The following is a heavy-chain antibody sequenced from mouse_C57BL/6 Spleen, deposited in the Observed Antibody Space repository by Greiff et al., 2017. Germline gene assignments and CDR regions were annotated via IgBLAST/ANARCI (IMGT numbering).Heavy chain of an antibody. CDR3: ARLGPYYLDD. Sequence: EVKLVESGGGLVKPGGSLKLSCAASGFTFSDYGMHWVRQAPEKGLEWVAYISSGSSTIYYADTVKGRFTISRDNAKNTLFLQMTSLRSEDTAMYYCARLGPYYLDDWGQGTTLTVSS. D-gene: IGHD4-1*01. V-gene: IGHV5-17*01. J-gene: IGHJ2*01. CDR2: ISSGSSTI. CDR1: GFTFSDYG.